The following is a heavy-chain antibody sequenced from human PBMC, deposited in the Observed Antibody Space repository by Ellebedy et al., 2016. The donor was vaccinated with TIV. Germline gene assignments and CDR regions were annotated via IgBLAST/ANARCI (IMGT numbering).Heavy chain of an antibody. D-gene: IGHD1-26*01. V-gene: IGHV4-39*01. Sequence: SETLSLTCTVSGGSMNTSTSYWAWVRQPPGKGLEWIGSIFYSGSSYSNPSLKSRLTMTIDTSKSRFSLSLNSVTDADTAVYYCARHTIGFRELFELDPWGRGTLVTVSS. CDR1: GGSMNTSTSY. CDR3: ARHTIGFRELFELDP. CDR2: IFYSGSS. J-gene: IGHJ5*02.